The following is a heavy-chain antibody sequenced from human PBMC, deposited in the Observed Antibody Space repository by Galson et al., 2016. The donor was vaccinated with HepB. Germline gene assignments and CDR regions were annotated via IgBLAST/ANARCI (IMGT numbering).Heavy chain of an antibody. J-gene: IGHJ4*02. V-gene: IGHV1-18*01. CDR3: ARDLEWRNYEFWSRIQVGYFDD. CDR2: ISAYNGNT. CDR1: GYTFTNYG. D-gene: IGHD3-3*01. Sequence: SVKVSCKASGYTFTNYGIIWVRHAPGQGLEWMGWISAYNGNTNYAQKFQGRVTMTTDTSTSTAYLDLRSLGSDDTAVYYCARDLEWRNYEFWSRIQVGYFDDWGQGTLVTVSS.